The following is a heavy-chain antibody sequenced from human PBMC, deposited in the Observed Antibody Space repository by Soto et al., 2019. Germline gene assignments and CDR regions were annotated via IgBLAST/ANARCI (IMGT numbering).Heavy chain of an antibody. D-gene: IGHD3-10*01. V-gene: IGHV3-21*01. CDR1: GFTFSSYD. CDR3: ARPRGWFGGSDSFDI. J-gene: IGHJ3*02. CDR2: ISSSSNNI. Sequence: EVQLVESGAGPVKPGGSLRLSCAASGFTFSSYDMNWVRQAPGKGLEWVSSISSSSNNIYYADSVKGRFTISRDNAKNSLYLQMNSLRSEDTAVYYCARPRGWFGGSDSFDIWGPGTMVSVSS.